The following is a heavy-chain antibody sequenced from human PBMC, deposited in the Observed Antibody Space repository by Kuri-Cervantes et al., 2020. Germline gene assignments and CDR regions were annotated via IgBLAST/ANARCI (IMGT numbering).Heavy chain of an antibody. CDR1: GYTFTSYG. CDR2: ISAYNGNT. V-gene: IGHV1-18*01. CDR3: AQPYDSSGYLGY. Sequence: ASVKVFCKASGYTFTSYGISWVRQAPGQGLEWMGWISAYNGNTNYAQKLQGRDTITTDTSTNTAYMELRSLRSEDTAVYYCAQPYDSSGYLGYWGQGTLVTVSS. D-gene: IGHD3-22*01. J-gene: IGHJ4*02.